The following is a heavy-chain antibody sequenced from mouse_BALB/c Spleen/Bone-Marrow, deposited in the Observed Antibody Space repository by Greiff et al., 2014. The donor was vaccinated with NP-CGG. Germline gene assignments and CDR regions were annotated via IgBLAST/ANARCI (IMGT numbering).Heavy chain of an antibody. CDR3: ARYYNGSSYFDY. Sequence: VQLQQSGAELVKPGASVKLSCTASGFNIKDTYMHWVKQRPEQGLEWIGRIDPANGNTKYDPKFQGKATITADTSSNTAYLQLGSLTSEDTAVYYCARYYNGSSYFDYWGQGTTLTVSS. CDR1: GFNIKDTY. CDR2: IDPANGNT. V-gene: IGHV14-3*02. D-gene: IGHD1-1*01. J-gene: IGHJ2*01.